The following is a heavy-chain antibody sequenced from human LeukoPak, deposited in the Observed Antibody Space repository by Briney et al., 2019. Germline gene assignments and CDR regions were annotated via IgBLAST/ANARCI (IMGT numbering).Heavy chain of an antibody. CDR1: GCSISSSSYY. V-gene: IGHV4-39*01. CDR3: ARLGAAAGEFDY. D-gene: IGHD6-13*01. CDR2: IYYSGRT. J-gene: IGHJ4*02. Sequence: PSETLTLTCTVSGCSISSSSYYWGWIRPPPGKGLEWIGSIYYSGRTYYNPSLKSRVTISVDTSKNQFSLKLSSVTAADTAVYYCARLGAAAGEFDYWGQGTLVTVSS.